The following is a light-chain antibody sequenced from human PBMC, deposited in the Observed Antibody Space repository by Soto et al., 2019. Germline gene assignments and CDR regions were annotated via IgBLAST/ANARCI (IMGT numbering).Light chain of an antibody. CDR2: HDT. CDR1: NIGGKT. J-gene: IGLJ1*01. V-gene: IGLV3-21*02. CDR3: QVWASSADLYV. Sequence: SYVLTQPPSVSVAPGQTATITCGGNNIGGKTVHWYQQKPGQAPVVVLDHDTDRPSGIPERFSGSNSGNTATLTISRVEAGDEADYYCQVWASSADLYVFGPGTKVTVL.